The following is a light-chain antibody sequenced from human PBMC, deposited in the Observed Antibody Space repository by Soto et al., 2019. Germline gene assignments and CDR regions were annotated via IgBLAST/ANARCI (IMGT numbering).Light chain of an antibody. CDR3: NSYAGNSWV. V-gene: IGLV2-8*01. J-gene: IGLJ3*02. CDR1: SSDVGGYNY. Sequence: QSALTQPPSASGSPGQSVTISCTGTSSDVGGYNYVSWYQHHPGKAPKLMIYEVSKRPSGVPERFSGSKSGNTASLTVSGLQADDEADYYCNSYAGNSWVFGGGTKLTVL. CDR2: EVS.